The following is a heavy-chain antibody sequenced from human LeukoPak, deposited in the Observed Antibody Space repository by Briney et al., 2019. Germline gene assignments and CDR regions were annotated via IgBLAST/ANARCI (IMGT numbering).Heavy chain of an antibody. V-gene: IGHV3-11*01. CDR3: ACSYDFWSGPDY. Sequence: AGGSLRLSCAASGFTFSSYAMSWIRQAPGKGLEWVSYISSSGSTIYYADSVKGRFTISRDNAKNSLYLQMNSLRAEDTAVYYCACSYDFWSGPDYWGQGTLVTVSS. CDR1: GFTFSSYA. D-gene: IGHD3-3*01. CDR2: ISSSGSTI. J-gene: IGHJ4*02.